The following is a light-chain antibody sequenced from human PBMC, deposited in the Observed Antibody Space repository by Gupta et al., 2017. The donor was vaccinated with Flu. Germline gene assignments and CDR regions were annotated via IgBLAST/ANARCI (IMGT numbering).Light chain of an antibody. CDR1: SGYDNYA. V-gene: IGLV4-69*01. J-gene: IGLJ3*02. Sequence: QLVVTQSPSASAALGASVRLTCTLTSGYDNYAVAWHQQHPEKGPRFLMRVNSDGSHLKGVGIPDRFTGSSLGAERYLTISSLQSEDEADYYCHTWDSGIQVFGGGTQLTVL. CDR3: HTWDSGIQV. CDR2: VNSDGSH.